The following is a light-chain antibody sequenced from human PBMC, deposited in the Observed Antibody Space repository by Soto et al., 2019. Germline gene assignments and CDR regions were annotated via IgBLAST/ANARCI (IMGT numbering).Light chain of an antibody. CDR1: QSVSSY. CDR3: QQRSVWPLT. J-gene: IGKJ4*01. V-gene: IGKV3-11*01. Sequence: EIVLTQFPATLSLSPGDGATLSCRASQSVSSYLAWYQQKRGQAPRLLIYDSSNRATGIPARFSGSGSGADFSLIISSLEPEDFAVYYCQQRSVWPLTFGGGTKVDI. CDR2: DSS.